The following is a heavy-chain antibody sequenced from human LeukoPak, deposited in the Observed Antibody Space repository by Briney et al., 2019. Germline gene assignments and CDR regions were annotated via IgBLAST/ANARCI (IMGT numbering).Heavy chain of an antibody. Sequence: ASVKVSYKASGYTFTSNYMLWVRQAPGQGLEWMGIINPSGGSTSYAQKFQGRVTMTRDTSTSTVYMELSSLRSEDTAVYYCARVGGNYPINWGQGSLVTVSS. CDR2: INPSGGST. D-gene: IGHD1-26*01. CDR3: ARVGGNYPIN. CDR1: GYTFTSNY. V-gene: IGHV1-46*01. J-gene: IGHJ4*02.